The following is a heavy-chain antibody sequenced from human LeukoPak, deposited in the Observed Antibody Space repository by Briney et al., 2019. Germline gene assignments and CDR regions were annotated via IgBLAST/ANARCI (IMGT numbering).Heavy chain of an antibody. CDR1: GGSISSGSYY. CDR2: IYTSGST. CDR3: ASQRRGYSSYFDY. V-gene: IGHV4-61*02. D-gene: IGHD5-18*01. Sequence: SQTLSLTCTVFGGSISSGSYYWSWIRQPAGKGLEWIGRIYTSGSTNYNPSLKSRVTISVDTSKNQFSLKLSSVTAADTAVYYCASQRRGYSSYFDYWGQGTLVTVSS. J-gene: IGHJ4*02.